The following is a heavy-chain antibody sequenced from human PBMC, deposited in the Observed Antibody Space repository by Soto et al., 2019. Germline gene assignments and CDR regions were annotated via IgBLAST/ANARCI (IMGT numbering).Heavy chain of an antibody. J-gene: IGHJ4*02. CDR2: IYYSGST. CDR1: GGSISSSTYY. D-gene: IGHD4-17*01. V-gene: IGHV4-39*01. Sequence: QLQLQESGPGLVKPSETLSLTCTVSGGSISSSTYYWGWIRQPPGKGLEWIGSIYYSGSTYYNQSRKSRVTISVDTSKNQFALKLSSVTAADTAVYYCANSYGDYVSYWGQGTLVTVSS. CDR3: ANSYGDYVSY.